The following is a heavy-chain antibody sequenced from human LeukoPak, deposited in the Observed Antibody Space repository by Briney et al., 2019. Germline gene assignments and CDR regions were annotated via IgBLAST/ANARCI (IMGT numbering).Heavy chain of an antibody. V-gene: IGHV3-23*01. CDR3: AELGITMIGGV. CDR2: ISDSGGSA. Sequence: GGSLRLSCAASGFTFNTYAMSWVRQAPGKGLEWVSAISDSGGSAYYADSVKGRFTISRDNSKNTLYLQMNSLRAEDTAVYYCAELGITMIGGVWGKGTTVTISS. D-gene: IGHD3-10*02. CDR1: GFTFNTYA. J-gene: IGHJ6*04.